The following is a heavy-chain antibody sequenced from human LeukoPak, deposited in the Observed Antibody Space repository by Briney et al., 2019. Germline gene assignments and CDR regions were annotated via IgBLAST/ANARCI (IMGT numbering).Heavy chain of an antibody. V-gene: IGHV3-30*02. J-gene: IGHJ6*02. Sequence: GGSLRLSCVASGFTFSSYGMHWVRQAPGKGLEWVAVIWYDGSNKYYADSVKGRFTISRDNSKKTLYLQMNSLRAEDTAVYYCAKGLYCSSTSCLDYYYYGMDVWGQGTTVTVSS. D-gene: IGHD2-2*01. CDR3: AKGLYCSSTSCLDYYYYGMDV. CDR1: GFTFSSYG. CDR2: IWYDGSNK.